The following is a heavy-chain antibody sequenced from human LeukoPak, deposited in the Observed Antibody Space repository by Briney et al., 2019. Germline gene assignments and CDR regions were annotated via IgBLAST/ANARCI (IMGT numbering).Heavy chain of an antibody. V-gene: IGHV4-30-2*01. J-gene: IGHJ4*02. Sequence: SETLSLTCAVSGGSISSGGYSWSWIRQPPGKGLEWIGYIYHSGSTYYNPSLKSRVTISVDRSKNQFSLKLSSVTAADTAVYYCARFAAPVFYFDYWGQGTLVTVSS. CDR1: GGSISSGGYS. CDR3: ARFAAPVFYFDY. CDR2: IYHSGST.